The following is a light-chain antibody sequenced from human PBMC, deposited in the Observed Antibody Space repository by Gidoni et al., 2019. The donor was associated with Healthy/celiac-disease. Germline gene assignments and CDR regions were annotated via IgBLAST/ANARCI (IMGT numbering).Light chain of an antibody. J-gene: IGKJ2*01. Sequence: DIQMTQSPSSLSASVGDRVTITCRARQSISSYLNWYQQKPGKAPKLLIYAASSLQSGVPSSFSGSGSGTDFTLTISSLQPEDFATYYCQQSYSTLYTFGQGTKLEIK. CDR1: QSISSY. CDR3: QQSYSTLYT. V-gene: IGKV1-39*01. CDR2: AAS.